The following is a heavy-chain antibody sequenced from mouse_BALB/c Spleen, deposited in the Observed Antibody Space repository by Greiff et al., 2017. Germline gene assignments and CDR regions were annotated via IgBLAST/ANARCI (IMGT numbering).Heavy chain of an antibody. Sequence: EVKVEESGGGLVQPGGSMKLSCIASGFTFSNYWMNWVRQSPEKGLEWVAEIRLKSNNYATHYAESVKGRFTISRDDSKSSVYLQMNNLRAEDTGIYYCTLITTDPHWGQGTTLTVSS. D-gene: IGHD1-2*01. CDR2: IRLKSNNYAT. J-gene: IGHJ2*01. CDR3: TLITTDPH. V-gene: IGHV6-6*02. CDR1: GFTFSNYW.